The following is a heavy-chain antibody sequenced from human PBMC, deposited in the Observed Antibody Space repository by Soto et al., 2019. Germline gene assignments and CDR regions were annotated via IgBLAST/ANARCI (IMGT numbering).Heavy chain of an antibody. CDR1: GYTFTNYD. CDR3: ARNAPNTCYFDP. J-gene: IGHJ4*02. CDR2: MSPNSGNT. Sequence: ASVKVSCKASGYTFTNYDINWVRQAAGQGLEWMGWMSPNSGNTGYAQKFQGRITMTRSTSIATAYMELSGLTSEDSAVYYCARNAPNTCYFDPWGRGTQVTVSS. V-gene: IGHV1-8*01. D-gene: IGHD2-2*01.